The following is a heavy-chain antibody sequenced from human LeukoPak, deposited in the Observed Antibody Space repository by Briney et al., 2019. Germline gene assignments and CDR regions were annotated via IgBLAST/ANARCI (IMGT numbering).Heavy chain of an antibody. V-gene: IGHV3-21*01. D-gene: IGHD2-2*01. CDR3: ARVVVVPAAYYMDV. J-gene: IGHJ6*03. CDR2: ISTNDI. CDR1: GFTLSSHT. Sequence: GGSLRLSCAASGFTLSSHTMNWVRQAPGRGLEWVSAISTNDIQYADSVKGRFTISRDNAKNSLYLQMNSLRAEDTAVYYCARVVVVPAAYYMDVWGKGTTVTISS.